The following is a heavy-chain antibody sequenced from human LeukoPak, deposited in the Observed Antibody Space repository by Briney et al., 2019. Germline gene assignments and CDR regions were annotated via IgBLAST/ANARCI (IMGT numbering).Heavy chain of an antibody. CDR3: ARRIAAAGGSDY. V-gene: IGHV3-21*01. CDR1: GFTFSSYS. D-gene: IGHD6-13*01. CDR2: ISSSSSYI. J-gene: IGHJ4*02. Sequence: GGSLRLSCAASGFTFSSYSMNWVRQAPGKGLEWVSSISSSSSYIYYADSVKGRFTISRDNAKNSLYLQMNGLRAEDTAVYYCARRIAAAGGSDYWGQGTLVTVSS.